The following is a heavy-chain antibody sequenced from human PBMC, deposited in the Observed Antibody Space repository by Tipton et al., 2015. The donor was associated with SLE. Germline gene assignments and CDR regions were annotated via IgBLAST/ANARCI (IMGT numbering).Heavy chain of an antibody. CDR3: ARLPLRPPFDY. J-gene: IGHJ4*02. Sequence: TLSLTCTVSGGSISSGSYYWSWIRQPAGKGLEWIGHIYTSGSTNYNPSLKSRVTISVDTSKNQLSLKLSSVTAADTAVYYCARLPLRPPFDYWGQGTLVTVSS. CDR1: GGSISSGSYY. V-gene: IGHV4-61*09. CDR2: IYTSGST. D-gene: IGHD3-3*01.